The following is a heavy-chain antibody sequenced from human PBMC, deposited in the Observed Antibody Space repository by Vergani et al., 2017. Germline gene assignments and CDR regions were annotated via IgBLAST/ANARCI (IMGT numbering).Heavy chain of an antibody. CDR2: IYYSGST. J-gene: IGHJ4*02. CDR3: ARYRRIAALLDY. Sequence: QLQLQESGPGLVKPSETLSHTCTVSGGSISSSSYYWGWIRQPPGKGLEWIGSIYYSGSTYYNPSLKSRVTISVDTSKNQFSLRLSSVTAAAAAVYYCARYRRIAALLDYWGQGTLVTVSS. V-gene: IGHV4-39*01. D-gene: IGHD6-6*01. CDR1: GGSISSSSYY.